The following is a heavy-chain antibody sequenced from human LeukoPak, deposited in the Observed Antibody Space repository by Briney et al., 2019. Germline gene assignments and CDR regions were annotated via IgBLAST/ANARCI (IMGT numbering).Heavy chain of an antibody. V-gene: IGHV3-30-3*01. Sequence: GGSLRLSCAASGFTFSSYAMHWVRQAPGKGLEWVAVISYDGSNKYYADSVKGRFTISRDNSKNTLYPQMNSLGAEDTAVYYCARALPSRSSWFSYPYFDYWGQGTLVTVSS. CDR2: ISYDGSNK. D-gene: IGHD6-13*01. CDR1: GFTFSSYA. J-gene: IGHJ4*02. CDR3: ARALPSRSSWFSYPYFDY.